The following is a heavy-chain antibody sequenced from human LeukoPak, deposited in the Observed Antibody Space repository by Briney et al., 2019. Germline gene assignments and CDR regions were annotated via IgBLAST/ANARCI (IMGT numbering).Heavy chain of an antibody. V-gene: IGHV3-21*01. Sequence: GGSLRLSCSASGFTFSSYSMNWVRQAPGKGLEWVSSISTSSSYIYYADSVKGRFTISRDNAKKSLYLQMNSLRADDTAGYYCARGASVVAGNDNAFDIWGQGTMVTVSS. D-gene: IGHD6-19*01. CDR1: GFTFSSYS. CDR2: ISTSSSYI. CDR3: ARGASVVAGNDNAFDI. J-gene: IGHJ3*02.